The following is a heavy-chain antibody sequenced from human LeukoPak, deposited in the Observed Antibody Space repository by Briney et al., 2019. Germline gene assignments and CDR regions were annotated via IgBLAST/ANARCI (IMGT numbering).Heavy chain of an antibody. J-gene: IGHJ4*02. D-gene: IGHD6-19*01. Sequence: SGPTLVNPTQTLTLTRTFSGFSLSTSGVGVGWIRQPPGKALDWLALIYWNDDKRYSSSLKSRLTITKDTSKNQVVLTMTNMDPVDTATYYCAHPLEEQWLVAFDYWGQGILVIVSS. CDR1: GFSLSTSGVG. CDR3: AHPLEEQWLVAFDY. CDR2: IYWNDDK. V-gene: IGHV2-5*01.